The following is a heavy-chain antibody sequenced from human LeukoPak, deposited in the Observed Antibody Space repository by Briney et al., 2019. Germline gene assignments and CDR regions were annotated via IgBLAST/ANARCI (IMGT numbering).Heavy chain of an antibody. D-gene: IGHD3-10*01. CDR2: ISYDGRNK. CDR1: GFTFSSYA. Sequence: GGSLRLSCAASGFTFSSYAMHWVRQAPGKGLEWVAVISYDGRNKYYADSVKGRFTISRDNSKNTLYLQMNSLRAEDTAVYHCARDRGGSAFDILGQGTMVTVSS. CDR3: ARDRGGSAFDI. J-gene: IGHJ3*02. V-gene: IGHV3-30*04.